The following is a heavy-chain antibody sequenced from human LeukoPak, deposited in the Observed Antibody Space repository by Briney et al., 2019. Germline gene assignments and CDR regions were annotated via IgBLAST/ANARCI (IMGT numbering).Heavy chain of an antibody. CDR1: GFXFSSYE. CDR3: ARDSVAGTGNYYYGMDV. CDR2: ISSSGSTI. J-gene: IGHJ6*02. D-gene: IGHD6-19*01. Sequence: PGGSLRLSCGASGFXFSSYEINWVRQAPGKGLEWVSYISSSGSTIYYADSVKGRFTISRDNAKNSLYLQMNSLRAEDTAVYYCARDSVAGTGNYYYGMDVWGQGTTVTVSS. V-gene: IGHV3-48*03.